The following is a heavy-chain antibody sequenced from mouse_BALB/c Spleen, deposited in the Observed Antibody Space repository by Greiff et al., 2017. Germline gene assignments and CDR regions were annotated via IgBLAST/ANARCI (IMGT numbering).Heavy chain of an antibody. D-gene: IGHD1-2*01. J-gene: IGHJ3*01. Sequence: EVKLMESGGGLVQPGGSRKLSCAASGFTFSDYVMAWVRQAPGKGPEWVAFISNLAYSIYYADTVTGRFTISRENAKNTLYLEMSSLRSEDTAMYYCARGDYGSFAYWGQGTLVTVSA. CDR2: ISNLAYSI. V-gene: IGHV5-15*02. CDR3: ARGDYGSFAY. CDR1: GFTFSDYV.